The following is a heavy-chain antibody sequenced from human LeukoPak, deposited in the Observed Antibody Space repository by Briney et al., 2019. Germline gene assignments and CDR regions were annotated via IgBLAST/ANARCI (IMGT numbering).Heavy chain of an antibody. Sequence: ASVKVSCKASGSTFTSYGISWGRQATGQGLERMGWISAYNGNTNYAQKLQGIATMTTDTSTSTAYLELRSLRSDDTAVYYCARDRYCSGGSCYGAFDIWGQGTMVTVSS. CDR1: GSTFTSYG. V-gene: IGHV1-18*01. D-gene: IGHD2-15*01. J-gene: IGHJ3*02. CDR3: ARDRYCSGGSCYGAFDI. CDR2: ISAYNGNT.